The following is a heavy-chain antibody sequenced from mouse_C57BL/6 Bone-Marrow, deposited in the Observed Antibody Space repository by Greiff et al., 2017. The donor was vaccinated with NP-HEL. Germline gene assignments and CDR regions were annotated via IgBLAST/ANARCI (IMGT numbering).Heavy chain of an antibody. J-gene: IGHJ3*01. CDR1: GFTFSDFY. CDR2: SRNKANDYTT. V-gene: IGHV7-1*01. Sequence: EVKLMESGGGLVQSGRSLRLSCATSGFTFSDFYMEWVRQAPGKGLEWIAASRNKANDYTTEYSASVKGRFIVSRDTFQSILYLQMNALRAEDTAIYYCARDDGYYSWFAYWGQGTLVTVSA. CDR3: ARDDGYYSWFAY. D-gene: IGHD2-3*01.